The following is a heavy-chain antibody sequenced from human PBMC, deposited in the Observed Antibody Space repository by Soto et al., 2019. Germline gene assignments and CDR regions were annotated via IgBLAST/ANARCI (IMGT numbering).Heavy chain of an antibody. V-gene: IGHV1-2*04. CDR1: GYTFTGYY. J-gene: IGHJ1*01. CDR3: ARDFSLTVTTPGH. D-gene: IGHD4-17*01. CDR2: INPNSGGT. Sequence: ASVKVSCKASGYTFTGYYMHWVRQAPGQGLEWMGWINPNSGGTNYAQKFQGWVTMTRDTSISTAYMELSRLRSDDTAVYYCARDFSLTVTTPGHWGQGTLVTVSS.